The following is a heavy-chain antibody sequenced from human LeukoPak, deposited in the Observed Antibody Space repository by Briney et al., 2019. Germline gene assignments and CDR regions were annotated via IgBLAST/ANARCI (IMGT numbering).Heavy chain of an antibody. J-gene: IGHJ4*02. CDR3: AASTKHTAMVDY. CDR1: GFTFISYS. CDR2: IGSSSSYI. V-gene: IGHV3-21*01. D-gene: IGHD5-18*01. Sequence: GGSLTLSCAASGFTFISYSMNWVRHAPEKGLVWVSSIGSSSSYIYYADSVKGRFTISRDNAKNSLYLQINSLRAEATAVYYCAASTKHTAMVDYWGQGTLVTVSS.